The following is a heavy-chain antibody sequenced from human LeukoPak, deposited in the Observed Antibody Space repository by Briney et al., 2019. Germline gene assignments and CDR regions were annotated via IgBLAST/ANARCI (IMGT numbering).Heavy chain of an antibody. Sequence: PSETLSLTCTVSGGSISSYYWSWIRQPPGKGLEWIGYIYYSGSTNYNPSLKSRVTISVDTSKNQFSLKLSSVTAADTAVYYCARDTTHRIVATPEGLDYWGQGTLVIVSS. J-gene: IGHJ4*02. D-gene: IGHD5-12*01. V-gene: IGHV4-59*01. CDR2: IYYSGST. CDR1: GGSISSYY. CDR3: ARDTTHRIVATPEGLDY.